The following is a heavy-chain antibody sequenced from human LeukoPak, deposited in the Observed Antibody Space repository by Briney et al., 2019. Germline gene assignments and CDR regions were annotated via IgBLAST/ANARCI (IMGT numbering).Heavy chain of an antibody. CDR2: ITSDGSTT. CDR1: GFTFSRSW. CDR3: AKDRSYAMDV. J-gene: IGHJ6*02. Sequence: PGGSLRLSCAASGFTFSRSWMHWVRHSPGKGLVWVSRITSDGSTTNYADSVKGRFTISRDNAKNTVYLQMNTLRAEDTAVYYCAKDRSYAMDVWGQGTTVTVSS. D-gene: IGHD6-6*01. V-gene: IGHV3-74*01.